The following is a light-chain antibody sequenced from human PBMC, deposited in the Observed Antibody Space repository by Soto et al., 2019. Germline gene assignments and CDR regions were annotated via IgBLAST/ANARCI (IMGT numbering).Light chain of an antibody. CDR1: SSDVGRYNY. V-gene: IGLV2-14*01. Sequence: QSALTQPASVSGSPGQSITISCTGTSSDVGRYNYVSWYQQHPGKAPKLMIFDVFNRPSGVSDRFSGSKSGNTASLTISGLQAGDEADYYCSSYTTSNTLVVFGGGTKLPVL. J-gene: IGLJ2*01. CDR3: SSYTTSNTLVV. CDR2: DVF.